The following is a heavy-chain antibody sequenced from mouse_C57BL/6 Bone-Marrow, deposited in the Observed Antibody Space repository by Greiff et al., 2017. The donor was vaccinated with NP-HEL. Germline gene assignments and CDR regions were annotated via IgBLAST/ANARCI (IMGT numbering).Heavy chain of an antibody. CDR2: IYTRSGNT. J-gene: IGHJ3*01. CDR1: GYTFTSYG. V-gene: IGHV1-81*01. D-gene: IGHD1-1*02. Sequence: VQLQQSGAELARPGASVKLSCKASGYTFTSYGISWVKQRTGQGLEWIGEIYTRSGNTYYNEKFKGKATLTADTSASTAYMELRSRTSEDSAVYFWVGFAYWGQGTLVTVSA. CDR3: VGFAY.